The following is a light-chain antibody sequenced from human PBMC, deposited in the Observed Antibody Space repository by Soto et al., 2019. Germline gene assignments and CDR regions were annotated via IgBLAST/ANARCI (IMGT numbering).Light chain of an antibody. CDR2: DVN. CDR3: CSYAGSYTLWV. V-gene: IGLV2-11*01. CDR1: SSDVGDYNY. J-gene: IGLJ3*02. Sequence: QSALTQPRSVSGSPGQSVTISCTGTSSDVGDYNYVSWYQQHPGKAPKLMIYDVNKRPSGVPDRFSGSKSGNTASLTISGLQAEDEADYYFCSYAGSYTLWVFGGGTKLTVL.